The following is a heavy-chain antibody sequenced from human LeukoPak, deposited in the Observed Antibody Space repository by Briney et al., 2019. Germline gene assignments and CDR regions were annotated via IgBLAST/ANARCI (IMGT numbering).Heavy chain of an antibody. J-gene: IGHJ3*02. CDR3: ARQNCTRISCRAKNACDI. CDR1: GSISGCY. Sequence: SETLSLTCTVSGSISGCYWSWIRQPPGKGLEWIGYIYTSGSTNYNPSLASRVTITVDTSKNQFSLDLSSVTAADTAVYYCARQNCTRISCRAKNACDIWGQGTMVTVSS. CDR2: IYTSGST. D-gene: IGHD2-2*01. V-gene: IGHV4-4*09.